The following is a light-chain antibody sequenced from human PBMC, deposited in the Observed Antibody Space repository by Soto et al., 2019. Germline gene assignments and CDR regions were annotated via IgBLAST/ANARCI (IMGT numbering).Light chain of an antibody. V-gene: IGKV1-5*03. CDR1: QSISSW. J-gene: IGKJ1*01. CDR2: KAS. CDR3: QPYDSYSRT. Sequence: DIQMTQSPSTLSASVGDRVTITCRASQSISSWLAWYQQKPGKAPKLLIHKASNLKSGVPSRFSGSGSGTEFPLTISSLQPDDFATYYCQPYDSYSRTFGQGTKVEIK.